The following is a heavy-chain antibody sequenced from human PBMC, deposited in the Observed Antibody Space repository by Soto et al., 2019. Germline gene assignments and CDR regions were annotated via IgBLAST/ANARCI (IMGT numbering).Heavy chain of an antibody. V-gene: IGHV1-18*01. CDR2: VSTNNADT. CDR3: ARELNTAPSAYYSFAY. CDR1: GYPFTAYG. Sequence: XSVKVSSKTAGYPFTAYGLSWLRRAPGQRPEWMGWVSTNNADTNYAQRFQGRVTMTTETSTRTTYMELRSLRSDDTAVYYCARELNTAPSAYYSFAYCAQRTLVTVSS. J-gene: IGHJ4*02. D-gene: IGHD3-22*01.